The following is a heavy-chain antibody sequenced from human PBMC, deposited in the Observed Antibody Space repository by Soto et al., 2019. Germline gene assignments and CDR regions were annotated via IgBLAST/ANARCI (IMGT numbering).Heavy chain of an antibody. CDR2: ISPILGIA. V-gene: IGHV1-69*02. Sequence: QVQLVQSGAEVKKPGSSVKVSCKASGGTFSSYTISWVRQAPGQGLEWMGRISPILGIANYAQKFQGRVTITADKSTITAYMELSGLRSEDTAVYYCADLLVADTEMDVWGQGTTVTVSS. CDR1: GGTFSSYT. J-gene: IGHJ6*02. CDR3: ADLLVADTEMDV. D-gene: IGHD2-15*01.